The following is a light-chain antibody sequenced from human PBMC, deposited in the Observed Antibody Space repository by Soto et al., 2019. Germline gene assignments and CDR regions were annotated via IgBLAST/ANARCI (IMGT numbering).Light chain of an antibody. CDR1: QSVSSSY. CDR3: QQYGSSPGYT. V-gene: IGKV3-20*01. CDR2: GAS. Sequence: EIVLTQSPGTLSLSPGERATLSCRASQSVSSSYLAWYQQKPGQAPRLLIYGASSRATGIPDRFSGSGSGTDFTITISRLEPADFAVYYCQQYGSSPGYTFGQGTKLESK. J-gene: IGKJ2*01.